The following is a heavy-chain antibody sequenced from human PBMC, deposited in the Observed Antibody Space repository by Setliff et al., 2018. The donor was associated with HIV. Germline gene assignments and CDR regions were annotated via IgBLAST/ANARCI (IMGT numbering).Heavy chain of an antibody. Sequence: SVKVSCKASGGTFSSYAISWVRQAPGQGLEWMGGLIPIYATSDYAQKLQGRVTISTDESARTAYMELRSLRSEDTAVYYCARGGTNGAPGYYYMDVWGKGTTVTVSS. CDR3: ARGGTNGAPGYYYMDV. D-gene: IGHD2-8*01. CDR2: LIPIYATS. CDR1: GGTFSSYA. V-gene: IGHV1-69*05. J-gene: IGHJ6*03.